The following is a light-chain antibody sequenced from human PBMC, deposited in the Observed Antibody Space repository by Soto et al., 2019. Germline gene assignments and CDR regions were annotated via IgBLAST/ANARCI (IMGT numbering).Light chain of an antibody. CDR3: QQYGSSPFT. Sequence: EIVLTQSPGTLALSPGERATLSCRASQSVSSNYLTWYQQKPGQAPSLLIHGASSRATGIPDRFSGSGSGTDFTLTISRLEPEDFAVYYCQQYGSSPFTFGPGTKVDIK. J-gene: IGKJ3*01. V-gene: IGKV3-20*01. CDR1: QSVSSNY. CDR2: GAS.